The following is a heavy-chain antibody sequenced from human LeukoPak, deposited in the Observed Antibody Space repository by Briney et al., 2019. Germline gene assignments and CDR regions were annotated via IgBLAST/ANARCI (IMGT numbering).Heavy chain of an antibody. D-gene: IGHD3-16*01. CDR2: INAGNGNT. CDR1: GYTFSTYA. Sequence: ASVKVSCKASGYTFSTYAMHWVRQAPGQRLEWMGWINAGNGNTKYSQKLQGRATMTTDTSTSTAYMELRSLTSDDTAVYYCARGRGEVPNYFDNWGQGTLVTVSS. J-gene: IGHJ4*02. CDR3: ARGRGEVPNYFDN. V-gene: IGHV1-3*01.